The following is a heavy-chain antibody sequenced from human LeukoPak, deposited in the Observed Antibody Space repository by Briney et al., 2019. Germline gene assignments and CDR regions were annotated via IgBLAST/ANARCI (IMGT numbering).Heavy chain of an antibody. CDR3: ARSDRGDCSGGSCYHTRPPFDY. CDR2: ISYDGSNK. J-gene: IGHJ4*02. V-gene: IGHV3-30-3*01. Sequence: GGSLRLSCAASGFTFSSYAMHWVRQAPGKGLEWVAVISYDGSNKYYADSVKGRFTISRDNSKNTLYLQMNSLRAEDTAVYYCARSDRGDCSGGSCYHTRPPFDYWGQGTLVTVSS. CDR1: GFTFSSYA. D-gene: IGHD2-15*01.